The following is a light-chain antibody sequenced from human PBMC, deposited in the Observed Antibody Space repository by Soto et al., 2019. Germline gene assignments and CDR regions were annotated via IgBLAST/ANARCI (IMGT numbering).Light chain of an antibody. J-gene: IGKJ4*01. CDR2: WAS. V-gene: IGKV4-1*01. CDR3: QQYYSTPIT. Sequence: MTQSPDSLAVSLGERATINCKSSQSVLYSSNNKNYLAWYQQKPGQPPKLLIYWASTRESGVPDRFSGSGSGTDFTLTISSLQAEDVAVYYCQQYYSTPITFGGGTKVDIK. CDR1: QSVLYSSNNKNY.